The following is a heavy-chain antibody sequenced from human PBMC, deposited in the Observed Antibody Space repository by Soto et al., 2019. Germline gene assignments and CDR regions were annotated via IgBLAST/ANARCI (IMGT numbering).Heavy chain of an antibody. CDR3: AHKGPEDWPLDY. V-gene: IGHV2-5*02. D-gene: IGHD3-9*01. Sequence: QITLKESGPPLVRPTQTLTLTCAFSGFSLSTSGVGVGWIRQPPGKALEWLAFIYWDDSKHYSPSLRSRLTITNDTSKNQVVLTMTNMDPIDTGTYYCAHKGPEDWPLDYWGQGTLVTVSS. J-gene: IGHJ4*02. CDR2: IYWDDSK. CDR1: GFSLSTSGVG.